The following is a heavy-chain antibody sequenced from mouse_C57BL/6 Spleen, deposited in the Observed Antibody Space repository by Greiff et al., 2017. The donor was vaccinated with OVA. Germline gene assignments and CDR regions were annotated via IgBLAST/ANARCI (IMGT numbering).Heavy chain of an antibody. CDR1: GYAFSSSW. CDR2: IYPGDGDT. Sequence: QVQLQQSGPELVKPGASVKLSCKASGYAFSSSWMHWVKQRPGQGLEWIGRIYPGDGDTNYNGKFKGKATLTADKSSSTAYMHLSSLTSEDSAVDFCARSFYCGGGDWCDMDVWGTGTTVTVSS. D-gene: IGHD2-1*01. V-gene: IGHV1-82*01. CDR3: ARSFYCGGGDWCDMDV. J-gene: IGHJ1*03.